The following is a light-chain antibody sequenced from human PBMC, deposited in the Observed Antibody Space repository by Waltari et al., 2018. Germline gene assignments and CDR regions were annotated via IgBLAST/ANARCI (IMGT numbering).Light chain of an antibody. V-gene: IGKV3-11*01. CDR1: QSVSIY. Sequence: EIVLTQSPATLSLSPGERATLSCTASQSVSIYLAWYQQKPGQAPRLLIYDASNRATGIPAMCSGRGSGTDFTLTINSLEPEDFAVYYCQQRSEWPRTFGGGTRVEIK. CDR2: DAS. CDR3: QQRSEWPRT. J-gene: IGKJ4*01.